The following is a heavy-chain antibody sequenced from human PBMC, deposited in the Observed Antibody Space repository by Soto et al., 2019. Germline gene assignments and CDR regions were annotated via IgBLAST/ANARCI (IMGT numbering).Heavy chain of an antibody. Sequence: PGGSLRLSCAASGFTVSSNYMSWVRQAPGKGLEWVSVIYSGGSTYYADSMKGRFTISRDNSKNTLYLQMNSLRAEDTAVYYCARDRGRGIAVAGTAYYYYYGMDVWGQGTTVTVSS. D-gene: IGHD6-19*01. CDR3: ARDRGRGIAVAGTAYYYYYGMDV. J-gene: IGHJ6*02. CDR1: GFTVSSNY. CDR2: IYSGGST. V-gene: IGHV3-66*01.